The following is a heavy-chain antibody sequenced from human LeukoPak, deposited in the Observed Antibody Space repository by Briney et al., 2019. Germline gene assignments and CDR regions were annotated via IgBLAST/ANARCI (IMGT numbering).Heavy chain of an antibody. Sequence: AGGSLRLSCAASGFTFSNYWTSWVRQAPGKGLEWVANIKQDGSEKYYVDSVKGRFTISRDNAKNSLYLQMNSLRAEDTAVYYCARAYYEMDVWGKGTTVTISS. CDR1: GFTFSNYW. J-gene: IGHJ6*04. V-gene: IGHV3-7*01. CDR3: ARAYYEMDV. CDR2: IKQDGSEK.